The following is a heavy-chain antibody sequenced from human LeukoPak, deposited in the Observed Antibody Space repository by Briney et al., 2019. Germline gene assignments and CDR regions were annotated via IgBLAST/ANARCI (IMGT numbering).Heavy chain of an antibody. CDR2: ISSSSYI. D-gene: IGHD6-19*01. J-gene: IGHJ4*02. CDR3: ARVDRYSSGWSYFDY. V-gene: IGHV3-21*01. CDR1: GFTFSSYS. Sequence: GGSLRLSCAASGFTFSSYSMNWVRQAPGKGLEWVSSISSSSYIYYADSVKGRFTISRDNAKNSLYLQMNSLRAEDTAVYYCARVDRYSSGWSYFDYWGQGTLVTVSS.